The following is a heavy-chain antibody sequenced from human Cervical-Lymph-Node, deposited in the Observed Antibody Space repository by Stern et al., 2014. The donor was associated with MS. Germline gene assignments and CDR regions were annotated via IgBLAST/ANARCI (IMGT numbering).Heavy chain of an antibody. CDR2: IYPADSDT. D-gene: IGHD1/OR15-1a*01. CDR3: ARPEGRIWNTLA. Sequence: VQLVESGAEVKKPGESLKISCKGSGYTFTSYWIAWVRQMPGQGLEWMGIIYPADSDTRYSPSFQGQVSISADKSISTAYLQWSSLKASDTAMYCCARPEGRIWNTLAWGQGTLLTVSS. J-gene: IGHJ4*02. CDR1: GYTFTSYW. V-gene: IGHV5-51*03.